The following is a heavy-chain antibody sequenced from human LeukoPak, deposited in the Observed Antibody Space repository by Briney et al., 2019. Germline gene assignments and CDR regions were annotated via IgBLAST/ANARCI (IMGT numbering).Heavy chain of an antibody. D-gene: IGHD6-19*01. CDR3: ARALYSSGWYTYWFDP. J-gene: IGHJ5*02. CDR2: INPNSGGT. Sequence: ASVKVSCKASGYTFTGYYMHWVRQAPGQGLEWMGRINPNSGGTNYAQKFQGRVTMTRDTSISTAYLELSRLRSDDTAVYSCARALYSSGWYTYWFDPWGQGTLVTVSS. V-gene: IGHV1-2*06. CDR1: GYTFTGYY.